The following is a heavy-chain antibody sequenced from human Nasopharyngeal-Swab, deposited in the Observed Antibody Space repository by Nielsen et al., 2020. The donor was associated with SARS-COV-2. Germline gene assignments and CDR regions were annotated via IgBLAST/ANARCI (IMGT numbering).Heavy chain of an antibody. D-gene: IGHD3-3*01. CDR3: ARASYDFWSGYYLADYMDV. CDR2: IYTSGST. V-gene: IGHV4-61*02. Sequence: WIRQPPGKGLEWIGRIYTSGSTNYNPSLKSRVTISVDTSKNQISLKLSSVTAADTAVYYCARASYDFWSGYYLADYMDVWGKGTTVTVSS. J-gene: IGHJ6*03.